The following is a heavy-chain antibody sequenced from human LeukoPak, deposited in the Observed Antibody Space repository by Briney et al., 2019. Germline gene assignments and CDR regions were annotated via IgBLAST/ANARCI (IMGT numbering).Heavy chain of an antibody. Sequence: GRSLRLSCAASGFTFSSYGMHWVRQAPGKGLEGVAVISYDGSNKYYADSVKGRFTISRDNSKNTLYLQMNSLRAEDTAVYYCAKDGAGEAAAAGDYWGQGTLVTVSS. V-gene: IGHV3-30*18. CDR1: GFTFSSYG. CDR3: AKDGAGEAAAAGDY. CDR2: ISYDGSNK. D-gene: IGHD6-13*01. J-gene: IGHJ4*02.